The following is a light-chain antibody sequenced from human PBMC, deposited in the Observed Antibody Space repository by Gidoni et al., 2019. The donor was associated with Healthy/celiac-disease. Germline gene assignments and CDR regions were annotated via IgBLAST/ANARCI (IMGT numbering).Light chain of an antibody. Sequence: VLTQSPGTLSLSPEERATLSCRASQSVSSSYLAWYQQKPGQAPRLLIYGASSRATGIPDRFSGSGSGTDFTLTISRLEPEDFAVYYCQQYGSSLMYTFGQGTKLEIK. J-gene: IGKJ2*01. CDR3: QQYGSSLMYT. V-gene: IGKV3-20*01. CDR1: QSVSSSY. CDR2: GAS.